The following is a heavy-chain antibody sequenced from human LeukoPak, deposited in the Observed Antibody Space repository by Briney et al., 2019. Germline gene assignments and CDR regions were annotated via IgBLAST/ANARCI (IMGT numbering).Heavy chain of an antibody. CDR2: ISSSSSTI. D-gene: IGHD3-22*01. CDR1: GFTFSSYG. CDR3: ARHLVVTRGPLDY. Sequence: GGSLRLSCAASGFTFSSYGMTWVRQAPGKGLEWVSYISSSSSTIYYADSVKGRFTISRDNAKNSLYLQLNSLRAEDTAVYYCARHLVVTRGPLDYWGQGTLVTVSS. J-gene: IGHJ4*02. V-gene: IGHV3-48*01.